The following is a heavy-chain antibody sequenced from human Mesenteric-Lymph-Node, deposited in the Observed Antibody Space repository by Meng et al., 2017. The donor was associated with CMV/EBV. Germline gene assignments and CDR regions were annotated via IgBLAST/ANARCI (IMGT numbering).Heavy chain of an antibody. J-gene: IGHJ2*01. V-gene: IGHV4-39*01. CDR2: IYYSGST. CDR3: ARHLGYTYGRYYFDL. CDR1: GSMISSNYY. Sequence: GSMISSNYYWGWIRQPPGKGLEWIGSIYYSGSTYYNPSLKSRVTISVDTSKNQFSLKLTSVPAADTAVYYCARHLGYTYGRYYFDLWGRGTLVTDSS. D-gene: IGHD5-18*01.